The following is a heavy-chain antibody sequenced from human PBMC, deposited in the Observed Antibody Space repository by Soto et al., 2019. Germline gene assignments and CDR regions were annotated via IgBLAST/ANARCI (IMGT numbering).Heavy chain of an antibody. CDR3: ASSDSGNEWFDA. Sequence: GESLKISCKGSGYSFTNYWIGWVRQMPGKGLEWMGVIYPGDSDTRYSPSFQGQVTISADKSIRTAYLQWSSLKASDTAIYHSASSDSGNEWFDAWGQGTLVTVSS. CDR1: GYSFTNYW. CDR2: IYPGDSDT. D-gene: IGHD1-1*01. J-gene: IGHJ5*02. V-gene: IGHV5-51*01.